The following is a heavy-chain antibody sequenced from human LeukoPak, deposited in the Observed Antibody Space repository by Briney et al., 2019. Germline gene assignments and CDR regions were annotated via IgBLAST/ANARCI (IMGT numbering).Heavy chain of an antibody. Sequence: QTGGSLRLSCAASGFTFSSFAMHWVRQAPGKGLEWVSVISYDGGNRYYSDSVKGRFTISRDNSKHTLSLQLSSLRVEDSAVYYCARVGSSAWYRPRYYFYMDVWGKGTTVTVSS. D-gene: IGHD6-19*01. J-gene: IGHJ6*03. CDR3: ARVGSSAWYRPRYYFYMDV. CDR1: GFTFSSFA. V-gene: IGHV3-30*04. CDR2: ISYDGGNR.